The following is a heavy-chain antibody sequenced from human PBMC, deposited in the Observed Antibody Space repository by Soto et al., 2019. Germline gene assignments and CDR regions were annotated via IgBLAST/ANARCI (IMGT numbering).Heavy chain of an antibody. V-gene: IGHV1-69*01. CDR1: GGTFSSYA. CDR3: ARDESVYYYDSSGYYYYYYGMEV. CDR2: IIPTFGTA. J-gene: IGHJ6*02. D-gene: IGHD3-22*01. Sequence: QVQLVQSGAEVKKPGSSVKVSCKASGGTFSSYAISWVRQAPGQGLEWMGGIIPTFGTANYAQQFQGRVTITADDSTSTAYKELRSLSSEDTAVYYCARDESVYYYDSSGYYYYYYGMEVWGQGTTVTVSS.